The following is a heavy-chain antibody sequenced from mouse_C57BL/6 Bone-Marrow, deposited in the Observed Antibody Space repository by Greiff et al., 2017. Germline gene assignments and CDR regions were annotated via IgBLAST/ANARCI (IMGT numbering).Heavy chain of an antibody. D-gene: IGHD1-1*01. CDR1: GYTFTSYW. J-gene: IGHJ2*01. CDR2: IYPGSGST. Sequence: QVQLQQPGAELVKPGASVTMSCKASGYTFTSYWITWVKQRPGQGLEWIGDIYPGSGSTNYNEKFKSKATLTVDTSSSTAYMQLSSLTSEDSAVYYCARRCYYSSSRFGDWGQSTTLTVSS. V-gene: IGHV1-55*01. CDR3: ARRCYYSSSRFGD.